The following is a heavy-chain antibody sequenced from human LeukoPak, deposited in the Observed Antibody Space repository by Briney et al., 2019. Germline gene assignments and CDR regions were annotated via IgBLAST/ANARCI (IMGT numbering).Heavy chain of an antibody. CDR3: AGLTTTAWYFDL. CDR2: IYHSGST. Sequence: SETLSLTCIVSGGSIISGGYSWSWIRQPPGKGLELIGYIYHSGSTYYNPSLKSRVTMSLDRSKNQFSLKVSSVTDADTAVYYCAGLTTTAWYFDLWGRGTLVTVSS. D-gene: IGHD1-26*01. CDR1: GGSIISGGYS. V-gene: IGHV4-30-2*01. J-gene: IGHJ2*01.